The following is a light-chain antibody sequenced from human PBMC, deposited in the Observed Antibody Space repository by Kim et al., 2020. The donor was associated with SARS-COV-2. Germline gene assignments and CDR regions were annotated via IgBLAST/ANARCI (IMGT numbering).Light chain of an antibody. CDR1: SSDIGRYNR. Sequence: QSALTQPPSVSGSPGQSVTLSCTGTSSDIGRYNRVSWYQQPPGTAPKLILYEVSDRPSGVPDRFSGSKSGNTASLTISGLQAEDEADYYCSSHTTSFTWVFGGGTQLTV. J-gene: IGLJ3*02. V-gene: IGLV2-18*02. CDR3: SSHTTSFTWV. CDR2: EVS.